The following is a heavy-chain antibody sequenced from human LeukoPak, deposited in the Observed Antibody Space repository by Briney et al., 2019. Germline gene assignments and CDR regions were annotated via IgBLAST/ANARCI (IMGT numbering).Heavy chain of an antibody. Sequence: GGSLRLSCAASGFTFSSYWMSWVRQAPGKGLEWVANIKQDGSEKYYVDSVKGRFTISRDNAKNSPYLQMNSLRAEDTAVYYCARDWGSGSYYSSHYFDYWGQGTLVTVSS. CDR2: IKQDGSEK. J-gene: IGHJ4*02. V-gene: IGHV3-7*01. CDR1: GFTFSSYW. D-gene: IGHD3-10*01. CDR3: ARDWGSGSYYSSHYFDY.